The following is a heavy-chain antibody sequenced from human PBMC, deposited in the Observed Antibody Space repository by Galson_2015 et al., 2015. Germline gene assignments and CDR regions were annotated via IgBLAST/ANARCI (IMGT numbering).Heavy chain of an antibody. Sequence: SLRLSCAASGFTFSSYAMNWVRQPPGKGLEWVSGISGSGGTTYYADSVKGRFTISRDNSKNTLYLQMNRLRAQDTAVYYCAKDGAIGYGTQKGCYFDLWGRGTLVTLSS. D-gene: IGHD4/OR15-4a*01. CDR1: GFTFSSYA. V-gene: IGHV3-23*01. J-gene: IGHJ2*01. CDR3: AKDGAIGYGTQKGCYFDL. CDR2: ISGSGGTT.